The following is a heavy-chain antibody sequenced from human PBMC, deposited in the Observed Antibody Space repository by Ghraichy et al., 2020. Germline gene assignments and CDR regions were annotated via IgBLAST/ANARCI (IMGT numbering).Heavy chain of an antibody. CDR3: AKVHNSGWYQLAAGPFDY. CDR2: ISGSGIST. V-gene: IGHV3-23*01. D-gene: IGHD6-19*01. Sequence: GGSLRLSCAASGFTFSSYAMSWVRQAPGKGLEWVSGISGSGISTNYADSVKGRFTISRDNSKNTLYLQMNSLRAEDTAVYYCAKVHNSGWYQLAAGPFDYWGQGTLVTVSS. J-gene: IGHJ4*02. CDR1: GFTFSSYA.